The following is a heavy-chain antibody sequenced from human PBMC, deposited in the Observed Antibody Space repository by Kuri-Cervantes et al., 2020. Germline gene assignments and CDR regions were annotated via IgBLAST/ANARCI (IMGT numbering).Heavy chain of an antibody. V-gene: IGHV1-18*01. CDR2: ISAYNGNT. J-gene: IGHJ4*02. D-gene: IGHD3-10*01. CDR1: GYTFTSYG. Sequence: ASVKVSCKASGYTFTSYGTSWVRQAPGQGLEWMGWISAYNGNTNYAQKLQGRVTMTRNTSISTAYMELSSLRSEDTAVYYCARVFYYYGSGSPDLDYWGQGTLVTVSS. CDR3: ARVFYYYGSGSPDLDY.